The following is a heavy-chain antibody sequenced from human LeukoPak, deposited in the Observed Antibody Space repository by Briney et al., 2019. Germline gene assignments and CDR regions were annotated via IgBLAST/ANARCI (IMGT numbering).Heavy chain of an antibody. CDR1: GGSVSSSNW. D-gene: IGHD3-10*01. CDR2: IYHSGST. V-gene: IGHV4-4*02. Sequence: SETLSLTCAVSGGSVSSSNWWSWVPQPPGKGLEWIGEIYHSGSTNYNPSLKSRVTISVDKSKNQFSLKLSSVTAADTAVYYCASASHYGSIDIWGQGTMVTVSS. J-gene: IGHJ3*02. CDR3: ASASHYGSIDI.